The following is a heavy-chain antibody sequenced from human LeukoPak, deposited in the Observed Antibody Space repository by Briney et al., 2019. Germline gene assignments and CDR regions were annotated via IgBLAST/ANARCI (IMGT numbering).Heavy chain of an antibody. D-gene: IGHD2-8*01. Sequence: GGSLRLSCAASGFTFSNAWMSYVRLAPGKGLEWVGRIKSKNYGGTSDYAAPVQGRFTISRDDSRNMVYLQMNSLRTEDTAVYYCVTDGVAISHTFDYWGQGILVTVSS. CDR3: VTDGVAISHTFDY. CDR2: IKSKNYGGTS. J-gene: IGHJ4*02. V-gene: IGHV3-15*01. CDR1: GFTFSNAW.